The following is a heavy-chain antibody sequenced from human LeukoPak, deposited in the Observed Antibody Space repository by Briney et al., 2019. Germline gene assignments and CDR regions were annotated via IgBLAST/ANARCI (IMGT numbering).Heavy chain of an antibody. Sequence: GGSLRLSCAASGFTFSSYDMHWVRQAPGKGLEWVSSVSSTSGYIYYADSVKGRFTISRDNSKNTLYLQMNSLRAEDTAVYYCAKTYDSPYYFDYWGQGTLVTVSS. CDR2: VSSTSGYI. CDR3: AKTYDSPYYFDY. D-gene: IGHD3-22*01. V-gene: IGHV3-21*04. CDR1: GFTFSSYD. J-gene: IGHJ4*02.